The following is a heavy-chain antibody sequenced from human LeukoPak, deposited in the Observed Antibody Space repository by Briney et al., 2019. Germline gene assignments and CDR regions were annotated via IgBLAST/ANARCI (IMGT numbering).Heavy chain of an antibody. CDR3: SRGAGTVDV. J-gene: IGHJ6*04. CDR1: GGSISSGSYY. V-gene: IGHV4-61*02. Sequence: PSETLSLTCTVSGGSISSGSYYWSWIRQPAGKGLEWIGRIYTSGSTNYNPSLKSRVTISVDTSKNQFSLRLSSVTAADTAQYYCSRGAGTVDVWSKGTTVTISS. D-gene: IGHD1-26*01. CDR2: IYTSGST.